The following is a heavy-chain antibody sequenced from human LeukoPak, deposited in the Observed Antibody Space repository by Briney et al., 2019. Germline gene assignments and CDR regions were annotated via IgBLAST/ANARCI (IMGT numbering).Heavy chain of an antibody. V-gene: IGHV3-23*01. CDR2: VSGSGGVT. D-gene: IGHD2-8*01. CDR3: VKDLNGTWSFDY. CDR1: GFTFSKYA. Sequence: RGGSLRLSCGASGFTFSKYAMSWVRQAPGKGLEWVSGVSGSGGVTYYADSVKGRFTISRDNSKNTLFLQMSSLRAEDTAVYYCVKDLNGTWSFDYWGQGTLVTVSS. J-gene: IGHJ4*02.